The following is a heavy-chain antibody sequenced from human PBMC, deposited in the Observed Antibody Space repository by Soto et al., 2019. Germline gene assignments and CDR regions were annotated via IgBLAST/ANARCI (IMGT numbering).Heavy chain of an antibody. J-gene: IGHJ4*02. CDR1: GFALSGYG. D-gene: IGHD1-26*01. CDR3: AKPSGAWPHYFDY. Sequence: QVQLVESGGGVVQPGKSLRLSCVVSGFALSGYGMHWVRQAPGKGLEWVAIVTYDGTNHYYADSVKGRFTASRDNSKNTLYLQMDSLRAEDSAVYYCAKPSGAWPHYFDYWGQGTLVTVSS. V-gene: IGHV3-30*18. CDR2: VTYDGTNH.